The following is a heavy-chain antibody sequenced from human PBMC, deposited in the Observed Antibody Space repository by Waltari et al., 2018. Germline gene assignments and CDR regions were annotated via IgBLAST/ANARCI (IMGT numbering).Heavy chain of an antibody. D-gene: IGHD6-13*01. V-gene: IGHV1-69*04. CDR2: IIPILGIA. CDR3: ASGPRQQLYTYYYYYYMDV. CDR1: GGTFSSYA. J-gene: IGHJ6*03. Sequence: QVQLVQSGAEVKKPGSSVKVSCKASGGTFSSYAISWVRQAPGQGIEWMGGIIPILGIANYAQKFQGRVTITADESTSTAYMELSSLRSEDTAVYYCASGPRQQLYTYYYYYYMDVWGKGTTVTVSS.